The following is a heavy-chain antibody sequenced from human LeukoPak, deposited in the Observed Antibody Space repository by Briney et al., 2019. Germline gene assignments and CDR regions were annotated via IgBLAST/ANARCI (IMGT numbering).Heavy chain of an antibody. V-gene: IGHV1-18*01. CDR2: ISAYNGNT. J-gene: IGHJ3*02. CDR1: GYTFTSYG. Sequence: GAPVKVSCKASGYTFTSYGISWVRQAPGQGLEWMGWISAYNGNTNYAQKLQGRVTMTTDTSTTTAYMELRSLGSDDTAVFYCARYCSSTSCYVSLDAFDIWGQGTMVTVSS. D-gene: IGHD2-2*01. CDR3: ARYCSSTSCYVSLDAFDI.